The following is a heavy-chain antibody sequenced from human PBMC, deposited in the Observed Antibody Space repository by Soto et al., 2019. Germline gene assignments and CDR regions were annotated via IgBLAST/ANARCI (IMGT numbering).Heavy chain of an antibody. D-gene: IGHD3-3*01. CDR2: ISYDGSNK. V-gene: IGHV3-30*18. CDR1: GFTFSSYG. CDR3: AKDVLRFLEWLAFYGMDV. Sequence: QVQLVESGGGVVQPGRSLRLSCAASGFTFSSYGMHWVRQAPGKGLEWVAVISYDGSNKYYADSVKGRFTISRDNSKNTXXLQMISLRAEDTAVYYCAKDVLRFLEWLAFYGMDVWGQGTTVTVSS. J-gene: IGHJ6*02.